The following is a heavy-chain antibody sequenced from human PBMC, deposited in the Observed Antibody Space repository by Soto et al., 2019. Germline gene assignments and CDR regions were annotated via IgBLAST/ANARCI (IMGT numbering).Heavy chain of an antibody. V-gene: IGHV3-64*02. CDR2: ISRSGDRT. J-gene: IGHJ4*02. CDR1: GFTFSSYN. Sequence: ESGEGLVQPGGSLRLSCAASGFTFSSYNIHWIRQAPGKGLEFVSAISRSGDRTYYADSVKGRFTITRDNSKNTVWLQMGSLRAEDMAVDYCARARCSSGQCYYFDYWGQGALVSVSS. D-gene: IGHD2-15*01. CDR3: ARARCSSGQCYYFDY.